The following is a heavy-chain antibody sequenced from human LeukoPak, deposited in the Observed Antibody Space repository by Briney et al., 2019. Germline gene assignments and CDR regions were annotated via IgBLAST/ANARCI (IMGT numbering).Heavy chain of an antibody. D-gene: IGHD4-17*01. CDR1: GYTFIRYY. J-gene: IGHJ4*02. V-gene: IGHV1-46*01. Sequence: ASVKVSCKASGYTFIRYYMHWVRQAPGQGLEWMGIINPSGGSTSYAQKFQGRVTMTRDTSTSTVYMELSTLRSEDTAVYYCARGGYGDRIDYWGQGTLVSVSS. CDR3: ARGGYGDRIDY. CDR2: INPSGGST.